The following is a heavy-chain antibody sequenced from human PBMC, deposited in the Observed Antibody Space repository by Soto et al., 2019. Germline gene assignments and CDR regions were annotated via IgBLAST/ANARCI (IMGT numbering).Heavy chain of an antibody. CDR2: IYYSGST. Sequence: TLSLTSTFSGGSISSGGYYWSWIRQHPGKGLEWIGYIYYSGSTYYNPSLKSRVTISVDTSKNQFSLKLSSVTAADTAVYYCARGRGDYLNWFDPWGQGALVTVSS. D-gene: IGHD4-17*01. CDR1: GGSISSGGYY. CDR3: ARGRGDYLNWFDP. J-gene: IGHJ5*02. V-gene: IGHV4-31*03.